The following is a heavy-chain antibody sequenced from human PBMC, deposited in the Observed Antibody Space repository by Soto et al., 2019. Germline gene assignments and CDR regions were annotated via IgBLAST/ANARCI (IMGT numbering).Heavy chain of an antibody. CDR3: AKSGGAMVRGLWYYYYYMDV. D-gene: IGHD3-10*01. V-gene: IGHV3-23*01. CDR2: ISGSGGST. J-gene: IGHJ6*03. Sequence: GGSLRLSCAASGFTFSSYAMSWVRQAPGKGLEWVSAISGSGGSTYYADSVKGRFTISRDNSKNTLYLQMNSLRAEDTAVYYCAKSGGAMVRGLWYYYYYMDVWGKGTTVTVSS. CDR1: GFTFSSYA.